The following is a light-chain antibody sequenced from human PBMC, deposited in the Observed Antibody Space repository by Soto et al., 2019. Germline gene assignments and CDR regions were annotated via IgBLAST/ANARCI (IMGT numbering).Light chain of an antibody. J-gene: IGKJ3*01. CDR3: QQYYSTPFT. CDR2: WAS. V-gene: IGKV4-1*01. Sequence: DIVMTQSPDSLAVSLGERATINCKSSQSVLYSSNNKNYLAWYQQKPGQPPKLLIYWASTRESGVPDRSSGSGSGPDFNLTISSLRAEDVAVYYCQQYYSTPFTFGPGTKVDIK. CDR1: QSVLYSSNNKNY.